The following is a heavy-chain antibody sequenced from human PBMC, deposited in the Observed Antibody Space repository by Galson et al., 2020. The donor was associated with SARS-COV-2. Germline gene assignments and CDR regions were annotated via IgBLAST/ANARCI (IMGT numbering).Heavy chain of an antibody. V-gene: IGHV3-23*01. CDR2: IAADST. CDR1: GFTFSTSA. J-gene: IGHJ5*02. D-gene: IGHD2-2*01. Sequence: GGSLRLSCATSGFTFSTSAMRWVRQAPGKGLEWVSSIAADSTYYADSVKGRFTISRDNSKNTLFLQMNSLRDEDTAVYYCAKSSSSQGGRFDPWGQGTQVTVSS. CDR3: AKSSSSQGGRFDP.